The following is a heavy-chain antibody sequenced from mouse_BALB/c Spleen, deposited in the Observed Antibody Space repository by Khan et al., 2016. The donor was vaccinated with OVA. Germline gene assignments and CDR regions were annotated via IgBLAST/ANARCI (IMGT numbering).Heavy chain of an antibody. V-gene: IGHV1-18*01. D-gene: IGHD3-3*01. CDR1: GYTFTEYT. J-gene: IGHJ4*01. CDR2: INPKNGGT. Sequence: EVMLVESGPELVKPGASVKISCKTSGYTFTEYTVHWVKQSLGKSLDWIGVINPKNGGTAYNQKFKGKATLTVDKSSSTAYMEFRSLTPEDSAVYYCARDAGRYWGQGTSVTVAS. CDR3: ARDAGRY.